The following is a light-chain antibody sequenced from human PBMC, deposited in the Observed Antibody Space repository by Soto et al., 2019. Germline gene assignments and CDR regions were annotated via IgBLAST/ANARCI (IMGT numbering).Light chain of an antibody. V-gene: IGLV1-44*01. Sequence: QSVLTQPPSASGTPGQRVTISCSGSSSNIGSKTVNWYQQLPGTAPKLLIYSNNQRPSGVPDRFSGSKSGTSASLAISGLQSEDEAHYYCAAWDDSLNGYVVFGGGTKVTVL. CDR3: AAWDDSLNGYVV. CDR2: SNN. CDR1: SSNIGSKT. J-gene: IGLJ2*01.